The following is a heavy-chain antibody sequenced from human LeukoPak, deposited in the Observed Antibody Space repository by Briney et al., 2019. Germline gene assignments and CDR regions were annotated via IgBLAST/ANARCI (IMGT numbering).Heavy chain of an antibody. J-gene: IGHJ3*02. CDR3: ARHLLGGGLDAFDI. Sequence: PSETLSLTCTVSGDSISSYYWSWIRQPPGKGLEWIGYIYYSGSTNYNPSLKSRVTISVDTSKNQFSLKLSSVTAADTAVYYCARHLLGGGLDAFDIWGQGTMVTVSS. CDR1: GDSISSYY. V-gene: IGHV4-59*08. D-gene: IGHD2-15*01. CDR2: IYYSGST.